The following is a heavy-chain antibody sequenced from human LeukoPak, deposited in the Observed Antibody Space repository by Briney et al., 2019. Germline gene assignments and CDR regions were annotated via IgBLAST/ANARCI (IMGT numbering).Heavy chain of an antibody. D-gene: IGHD5-24*01. CDR2: IYYSGST. Sequence: SETLSLTCTVSGGSISSGDYYWSWIRQPPGKGLEWIGYIYYSGSTYYNPSLKSRVTISVDTSKNQFSLKLSSVTAADAAVYYCARDRDGYDAFDIWGQGTMVTVSS. V-gene: IGHV4-30-4*08. J-gene: IGHJ3*02. CDR1: GGSISSGDYY. CDR3: ARDRDGYDAFDI.